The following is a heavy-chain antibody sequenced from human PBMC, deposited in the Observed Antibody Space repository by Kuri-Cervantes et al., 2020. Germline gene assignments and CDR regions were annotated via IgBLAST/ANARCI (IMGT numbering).Heavy chain of an antibody. CDR1: GGSFSGYY. Sequence: SETLSPTCAVYGGSFSGYYWSWIRQPPGKGLEWMGEINHSGSTNYNPSLKSRVTISVDTSKNQFSLKLSCVSAADTAVYDCARGLTGHRYYYYYYMDVWGKGTTVTVSS. J-gene: IGHJ6*03. CDR3: ARGLTGHRYYYYYYMDV. V-gene: IGHV4-34*01. D-gene: IGHD4-11*01. CDR2: INHSGST.